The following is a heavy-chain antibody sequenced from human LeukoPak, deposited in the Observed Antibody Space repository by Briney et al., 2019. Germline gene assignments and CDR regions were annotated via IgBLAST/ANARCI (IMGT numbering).Heavy chain of an antibody. V-gene: IGHV1-69*05. CDR2: IIPIFGTA. J-gene: IGHJ6*03. CDR3: ARGILYCSSTSCYLRGNYYYYYMDV. CDR1: GGTFSSYA. Sequence: SVKVSCKDSGGTFSSYAISWVRQAPGQGLEWMGGIIPIFGTANYAQKFQGRVTITTDESTSTAYMELSSLRSEDTAVYYCARGILYCSSTSCYLRGNYYYYYMDVWGKGTTVTVSS. D-gene: IGHD2-2*01.